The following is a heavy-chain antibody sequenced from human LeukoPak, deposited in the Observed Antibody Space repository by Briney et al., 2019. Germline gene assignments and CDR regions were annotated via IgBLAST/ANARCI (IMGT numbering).Heavy chain of an antibody. J-gene: IGHJ4*02. D-gene: IGHD2-21*02. CDR1: GFSFSDYW. V-gene: IGHV3-7*04. Sequence: GGSLRLSCAASGFSFSDYWMGWVRQAPGKGLEWVANIKRDGRQKYYVESVKGRFTISRDKAKNSLYLQMTTLRAYDTAVYSCARYCSVDHALVYWVQGTLVTVSS. CDR2: IKRDGRQK. CDR3: ARYCSVDHALVY.